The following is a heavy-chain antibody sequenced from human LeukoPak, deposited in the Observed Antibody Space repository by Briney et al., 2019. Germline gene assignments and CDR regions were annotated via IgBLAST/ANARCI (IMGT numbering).Heavy chain of an antibody. J-gene: IGHJ4*02. D-gene: IGHD5-24*01. CDR1: RFLLRCYW. Sequence: GGSLRLSCAASRFLLRCYWLSSAGPAPGTWLEWVANIKEDGTETYYVDSVKGRFTISRDNAKNSLYLQMNSLRVEDTAVYYCAKEGRSLQTYWGQGTLVTVSS. V-gene: IGHV3-7*03. CDR2: IKEDGTET. CDR3: AKEGRSLQTY.